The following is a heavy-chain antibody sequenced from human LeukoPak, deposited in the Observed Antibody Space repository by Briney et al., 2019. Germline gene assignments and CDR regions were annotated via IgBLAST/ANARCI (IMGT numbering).Heavy chain of an antibody. V-gene: IGHV4-38-2*02. CDR3: AREGMTADFDY. D-gene: IGHD3-10*01. CDR2: IYHSGST. Sequence: PSETLSLTCAVSGYSISSGYYWGWIRQPPGKGLEWIGSIYHSGSTYYNPSLKSRVTISVDTSKNQFSLKLSSVTAADTAVYYCAREGMTADFDYWGQGTLVTVSS. J-gene: IGHJ4*02. CDR1: GYSISSGYY.